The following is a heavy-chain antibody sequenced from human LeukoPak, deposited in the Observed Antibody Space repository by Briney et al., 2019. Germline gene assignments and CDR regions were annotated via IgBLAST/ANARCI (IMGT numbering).Heavy chain of an antibody. V-gene: IGHV3-23*01. J-gene: IGHJ4*02. D-gene: IGHD4-17*01. CDR1: GFTFSHFA. CDR3: TKGVTTVTPTHFDY. Sequence: GGSLRLSCAASGFTFSHFAMAWVRQAPGKGLEWLLSLGGSAGDTYFADSVKGRFTISRDNSKNILYLQMNSLRADDTAVYYCTKGVTTVTPTHFDYWGQGTLVTVSS. CDR2: LGGSAGDT.